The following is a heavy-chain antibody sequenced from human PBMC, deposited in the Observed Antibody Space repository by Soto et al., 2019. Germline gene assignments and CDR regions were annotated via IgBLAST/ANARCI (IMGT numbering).Heavy chain of an antibody. Sequence: PSQTLSLTCAISGDSVSSNSAAWSWIRQSPSRGLEWLGKTFYRSKWYNEYAVSVKSRITVNPDTSKNQFSLQLNSVTPEDTAVYYCARSQSRAFDIWGQGTMVTVSS. CDR3: ARSQSRAFDI. J-gene: IGHJ3*02. CDR2: TFYRSKWYN. V-gene: IGHV6-1*01. CDR1: GDSVSSNSAA.